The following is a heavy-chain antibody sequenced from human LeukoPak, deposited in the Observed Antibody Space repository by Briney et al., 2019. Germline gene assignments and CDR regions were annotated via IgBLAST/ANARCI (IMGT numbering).Heavy chain of an antibody. J-gene: IGHJ4*02. CDR3: AREERDSSAPLGDHFDY. D-gene: IGHD3-22*01. V-gene: IGHV3-30*04. CDR1: GFTFSSYA. Sequence: GRSLRLSCAASGFTFSSYAMHWVRQAPGKGLEWVAVISNDGSNKYYADSVKGRFTISRDNSKNTLYLQMNSLRAEDTAVYYCAREERDSSAPLGDHFDYWGQGTLVTVSS. CDR2: ISNDGSNK.